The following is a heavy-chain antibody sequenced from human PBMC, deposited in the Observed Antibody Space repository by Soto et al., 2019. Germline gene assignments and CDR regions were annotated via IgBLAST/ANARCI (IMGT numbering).Heavy chain of an antibody. J-gene: IGHJ4*02. CDR1: GGSFSGYY. CDR2: INHSGST. D-gene: IGHD3-9*01. Sequence: QVQLQQWGAGLLKPSETLSLTCAVYGGSFSGYYWSWIRQPPGKGLEWIGEINHSGSTNYNPSLKSRVTISVDTSKNQFSLKLSSVTAADTAVYYCARVVPRYFDWSHFDYWGQGTLVTVSS. CDR3: ARVVPRYFDWSHFDY. V-gene: IGHV4-34*01.